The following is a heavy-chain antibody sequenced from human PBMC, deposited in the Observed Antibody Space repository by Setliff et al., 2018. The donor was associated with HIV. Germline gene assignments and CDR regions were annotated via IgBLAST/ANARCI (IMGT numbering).Heavy chain of an antibody. CDR1: GLSLSSGGVG. CDR3: AHRPRDNSNGPNFDY. CDR2: IYWNDDR. V-gene: IGHV2-5*01. D-gene: IGHD1-1*01. Sequence: SGPTLVNPTQTLTLNCSFSGLSLSSGGVGVGWFRQSPGKALEWLALIYWNDDRRYSPSLRNRLTITKDSSNTQVVLTMTVMDPLDTGTYFCAHRPRDNSNGPNFDYWGLGTLVTVSS. J-gene: IGHJ4*02.